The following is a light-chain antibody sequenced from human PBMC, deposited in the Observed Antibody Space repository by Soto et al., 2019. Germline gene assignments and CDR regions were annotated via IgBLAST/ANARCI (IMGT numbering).Light chain of an antibody. Sequence: SYELTQPPSVSVAPGKTARITCGGNNIGSKSVHWYQQKPGQAPVLVIYYDSDRPSGSPERFSGSNSGNTATLTISGVEAGDEADYYCQVWDSSSDHVVFGGGTKLTVL. CDR3: QVWDSSSDHVV. CDR2: YDS. J-gene: IGLJ2*01. CDR1: NIGSKS. V-gene: IGLV3-21*04.